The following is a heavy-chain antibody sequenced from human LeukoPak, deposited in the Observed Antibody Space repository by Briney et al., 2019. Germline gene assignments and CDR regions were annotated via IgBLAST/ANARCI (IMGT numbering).Heavy chain of an antibody. J-gene: IGHJ4*02. D-gene: IGHD2-2*01. V-gene: IGHV3-30*04. CDR1: GFTFSSYA. CDR3: ARAIYQLLWSDY. Sequence: GGSLRLSCAASGFTFSSYAMHWVRQAPGKGLEWVAVISYDGSNKYYADSVKGRFTISRDNSKNTLYLQMNSLRAEDTAVYYCARAIYQLLWSDYWGQGTLVTVSS. CDR2: ISYDGSNK.